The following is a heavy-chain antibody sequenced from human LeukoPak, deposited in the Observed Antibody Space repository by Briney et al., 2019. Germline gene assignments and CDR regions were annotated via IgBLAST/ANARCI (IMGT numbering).Heavy chain of an antibody. J-gene: IGHJ4*02. V-gene: IGHV3-74*01. D-gene: IGHD3-22*01. CDR2: INSDGSST. CDR1: GFTFSSYW. CDR3: PRAAHSSGYYDY. Sequence: GGSLRLSCAASGFTFSSYWMHWVRQAPGKGLVWVSRINSDGSSTSYADSVKGRFTISRDNAKNTLYLQMNSLRAEDTAVYYCPRAAHSSGYYDYWGQGTLVTVSS.